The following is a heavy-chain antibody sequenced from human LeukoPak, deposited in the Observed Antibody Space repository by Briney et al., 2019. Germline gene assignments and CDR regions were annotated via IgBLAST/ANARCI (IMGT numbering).Heavy chain of an antibody. CDR1: GGSISSCY. D-gene: IGHD2-21*02. J-gene: IGHJ6*02. Sequence: SETLSLTCTVSGGSISSCYWSWIRQPPGKGLEWIGYIYYSGSTNYNPSLKSRVTISVDTSKNQFSLKLSSVTAADTAVYYCARDRVVTDLYYYYGMDVWGQGTTVTVSS. CDR3: ARDRVVTDLYYYYGMDV. V-gene: IGHV4-59*01. CDR2: IYYSGST.